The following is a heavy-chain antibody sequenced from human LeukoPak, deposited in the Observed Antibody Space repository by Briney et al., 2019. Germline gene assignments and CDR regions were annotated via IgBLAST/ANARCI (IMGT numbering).Heavy chain of an antibody. V-gene: IGHV4-59*01. J-gene: IGHJ5*02. CDR2: IHYSGST. D-gene: IGHD3-10*01. Sequence: SETLSLTCTVSGGSISSYYWSWIRQPPGKGLEWIGYIHYSGSTSYSPSLRSRVTMSLDTSKNQFSLKLNSVTAADTAVYYCARGVSSGTWGRGTLVTVSS. CDR1: GGSISSYY. CDR3: ARGVSSGT.